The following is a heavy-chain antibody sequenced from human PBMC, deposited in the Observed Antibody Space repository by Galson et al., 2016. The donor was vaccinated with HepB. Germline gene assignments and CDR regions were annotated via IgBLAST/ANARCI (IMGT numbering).Heavy chain of an antibody. CDR3: AVGLDYGDYVAKYFEY. Sequence: SVKVSCRASGYTFTSYGISWVRQAPGQGLEWMGKIIPIFGKGHYAHRFQDRVTLSADRSTSTVHMELSSLRSDDTAMYYCAVGLDYGDYVAKYFEYWGQGTLVTVSP. D-gene: IGHD4-17*01. J-gene: IGHJ4*02. V-gene: IGHV1-69*04. CDR2: IIPIFGKG. CDR1: GYTFTSYG.